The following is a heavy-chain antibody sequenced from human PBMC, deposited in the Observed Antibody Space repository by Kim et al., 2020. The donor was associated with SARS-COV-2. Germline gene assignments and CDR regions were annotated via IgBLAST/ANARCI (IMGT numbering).Heavy chain of an antibody. V-gene: IGHV3-33*06. J-gene: IGHJ1*01. Sequence: GGSLRLSCAASGFTFSSYGMHWVRQAPGKGLEWVAVIWYDGSNKYYADSVKGRFTISRDNSKNTLYLQMNSLRAEDTAVYYCAKGQDCSSTSCYPEYFQHWGQGTLVTVSS. CDR1: GFTFSSYG. D-gene: IGHD2-2*01. CDR2: IWYDGSNK. CDR3: AKGQDCSSTSCYPEYFQH.